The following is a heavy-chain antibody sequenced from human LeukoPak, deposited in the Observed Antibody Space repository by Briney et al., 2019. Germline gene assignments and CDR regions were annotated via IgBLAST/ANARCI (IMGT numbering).Heavy chain of an antibody. V-gene: IGHV4-61*02. J-gene: IGHJ6*02. Sequence: PSETLSLTSTVSGGSISSGSYYWSWIRQPARKGLEWIGRIYTSGSTNYNPSLKSRVTISVDTSKNQFSLKLSSVTAADTAVYYCARDLRGYSYGSNYYYYYGMDVWGQGTTVTVSS. CDR3: ARDLRGYSYGSNYYYYYGMDV. CDR1: GGSISSGSYY. CDR2: IYTSGST. D-gene: IGHD5-18*01.